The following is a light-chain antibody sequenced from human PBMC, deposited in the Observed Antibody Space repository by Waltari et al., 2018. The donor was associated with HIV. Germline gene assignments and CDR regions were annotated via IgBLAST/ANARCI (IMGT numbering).Light chain of an antibody. CDR2: AAS. Sequence: IQMTHSPSSLSASVGDRFTITCRASQTINRNVKWYQQKVGKAPTFLIFAASILQSGVPSRFSGSGSGTDFTLTISSLKPEDFATYYCQQSFSSPYTFGQGTKLEIK. CDR1: QTINRN. V-gene: IGKV1-39*01. J-gene: IGKJ2*01. CDR3: QQSFSSPYT.